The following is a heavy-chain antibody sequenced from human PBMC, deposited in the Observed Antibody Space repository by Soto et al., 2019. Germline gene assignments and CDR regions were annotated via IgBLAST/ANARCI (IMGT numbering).Heavy chain of an antibody. CDR3: AKLNPGSYSDF. J-gene: IGHJ4*02. CDR1: GFTFSNYA. Sequence: EVRLLESGGGLLQPGGSLRLSCVASGFTFSNYAMIWVRQAPGQGLEWVSAISASGGAIYYADSVKGRFTISRDNSKNMLYLQMNSLRVEDTAIYSCAKLNPGSYSDFWGQGTLVTVSS. V-gene: IGHV3-23*01. CDR2: ISASGGAI. D-gene: IGHD3-10*01.